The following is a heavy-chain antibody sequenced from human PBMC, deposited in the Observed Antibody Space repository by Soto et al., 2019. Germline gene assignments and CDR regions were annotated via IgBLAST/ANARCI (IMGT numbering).Heavy chain of an antibody. CDR2: INYNGNT. D-gene: IGHD3-3*01. CDR1: GGSISNYY. V-gene: IGHV4-59*03. J-gene: IGHJ5*02. CDR3: ATRITVFGLLIPPFDP. Sequence: PSETLSLTCTVSGGSISNYYWSWIRQPPGNELEWIAYINYNGNTNYNPSLKSRVTISVDTSKNQFSLRLSSVTAADTAIYYCATRITVFGLLIPPFDPWGQGTQVTVSS.